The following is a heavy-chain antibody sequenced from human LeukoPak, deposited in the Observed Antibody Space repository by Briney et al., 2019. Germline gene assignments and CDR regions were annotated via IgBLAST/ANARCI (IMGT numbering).Heavy chain of an antibody. CDR2: INPNSGGT. D-gene: IGHD6-19*01. V-gene: IGHV1-2*02. CDR3: ARESGGVGSGFDY. CDR1: GYTFTGYY. Sequence: ASVKVSCKASGYTFTGYYMHWVRQAPGQGLEWMGWINPNSGGTNYAQKFQGRVTMTRDTSISTAYMELSRLRSDDTAVYYCARESGGVGSGFDYWGQGTLVTVSS. J-gene: IGHJ4*02.